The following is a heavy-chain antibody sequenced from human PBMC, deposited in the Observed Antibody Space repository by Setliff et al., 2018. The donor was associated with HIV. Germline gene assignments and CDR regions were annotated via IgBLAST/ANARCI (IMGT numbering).Heavy chain of an antibody. V-gene: IGHV4-34*01. CDR3: ARGLGAAAGRK. CDR2: IYYSGSS. J-gene: IGHJ4*02. Sequence: PSETLSLTCAVYGGSFNDYYWSWIRQPPGKGLEWIGYIYYSGSSNYNPSLKSRVTISVDTSKNQFSLKLSSVTAADTAVYYCARGLGAAAGRKWGQGTLVTVSS. D-gene: IGHD6-13*01. CDR1: GGSFNDYY.